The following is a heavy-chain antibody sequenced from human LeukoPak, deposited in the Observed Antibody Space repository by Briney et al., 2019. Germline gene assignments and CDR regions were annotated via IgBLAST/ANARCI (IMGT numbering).Heavy chain of an antibody. J-gene: IGHJ4*02. CDR3: AREESSGYYHY. V-gene: IGHV1-2*02. CDR1: GYTFTGYY. Sequence: ASVKVSRKASGYTFTGYYMHWVRQAPGQGLEWMGWINPNSGGTNYAQKFQGRVTITRDTSISTAYMELSRLRSDDTAVYYCAREESSGYYHYWGQGTLVTVSS. CDR2: INPNSGGT. D-gene: IGHD3-22*01.